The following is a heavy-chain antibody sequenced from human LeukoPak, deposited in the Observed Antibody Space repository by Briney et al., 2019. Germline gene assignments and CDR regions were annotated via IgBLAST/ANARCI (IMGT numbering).Heavy chain of an antibody. J-gene: IGHJ4*02. CDR3: ARDRVIQGYSSGWLFDY. D-gene: IGHD6-19*01. Sequence: GGSLRLSCAASGFTFSSSAMSWVRQAPGKGLEWVSAISASGNTAYYADSLKGRFTISRDNSKDTLFLQMNDLRAEDTAVYYCARDRVIQGYSSGWLFDYWGQGTLVTVSS. V-gene: IGHV3-23*01. CDR1: GFTFSSSA. CDR2: ISASGNTA.